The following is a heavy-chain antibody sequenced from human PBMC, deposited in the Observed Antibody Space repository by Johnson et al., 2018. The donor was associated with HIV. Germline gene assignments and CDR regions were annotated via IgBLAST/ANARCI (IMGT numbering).Heavy chain of an antibody. CDR3: AKSYYEEERPMGVDAFDI. D-gene: IGHD1-26*01. CDR1: GFTFSTHG. J-gene: IGHJ3*02. Sequence: QMQLVESGGGVVQPGGSLRLSCAASGFTFSTHGMNWVRQAPGRGLEWVAFIGYDGSNKYYADSVQGRFTISIDNSKNTLYLQMNSLRAEDTAVYYCAKSYYEEERPMGVDAFDIWGQGTMVTVSS. CDR2: IGYDGSNK. V-gene: IGHV3-30*02.